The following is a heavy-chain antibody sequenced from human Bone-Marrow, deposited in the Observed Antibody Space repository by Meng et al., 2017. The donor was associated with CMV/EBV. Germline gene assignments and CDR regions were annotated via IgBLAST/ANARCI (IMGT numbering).Heavy chain of an antibody. J-gene: IGHJ5*02. D-gene: IGHD2-2*03. V-gene: IGHV3-30*03. CDR3: ALVVGYCSSTSCPPWFDP. CDR2: ISYDGRNK. CDR1: FTFNSYG. Sequence: FTFNSYGIHWVRQAPGKGLEWVAVISYDGRNKYYADSVKGRFTISRDNSKNTLYLQMNSLRAEDTAVYYCALVVGYCSSTSCPPWFDPWGQGTLVTVSS.